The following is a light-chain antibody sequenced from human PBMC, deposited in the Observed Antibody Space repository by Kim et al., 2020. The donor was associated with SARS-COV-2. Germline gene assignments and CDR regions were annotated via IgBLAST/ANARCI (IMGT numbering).Light chain of an antibody. CDR3: QQYGSSRGS. Sequence: LSPGERATLSGRASQSVSSSYLAWYQQKPGQAPRLLIYGASSRDTGIPDRFSGSGSGTDFTLTISRVEPEDFAVYYCQQYGSSRGSFGQGTKLEI. CDR2: GAS. CDR1: QSVSSSY. J-gene: IGKJ2*03. V-gene: IGKV3-20*01.